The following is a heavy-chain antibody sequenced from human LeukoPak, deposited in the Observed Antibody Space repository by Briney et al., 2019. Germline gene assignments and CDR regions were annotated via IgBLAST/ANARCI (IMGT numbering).Heavy chain of an antibody. V-gene: IGHV4-34*01. J-gene: IGHJ4*02. CDR3: ARVPHYYFGYRYLDT. CDR1: GGSFSGYY. CDR2: TDQSGTT. Sequence: SETLSLTCVVNGGSFSGYYWSWIRQPPGKGLEWIGETDQSGTTNYNPSLKSRVAISIDTSKKQFSLTLTSMTAADTAVYYCARVPHYYFGYRYLDTWGQGTRVTVSS. D-gene: IGHD3/OR15-3a*01.